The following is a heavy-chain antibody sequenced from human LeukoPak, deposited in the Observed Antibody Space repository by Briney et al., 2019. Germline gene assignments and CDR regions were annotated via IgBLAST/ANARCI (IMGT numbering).Heavy chain of an antibody. CDR2: MYLSGTT. J-gene: IGHJ4*02. CDR3: AGLVGRYSSGLYYYYFDY. CDR1: GDSINSLDL. Sequence: SETLSLTCTVSGDSINSLDLWSWVRQPPGKGLEWIGEMYLSGTTHSNPSVKSRVTISIDKSKNQIFLNLSSVTAADTAVYYCAGLVGRYSSGLYYYYFDYWGQGTLVTVSS. D-gene: IGHD3-22*01. V-gene: IGHV4-4*02.